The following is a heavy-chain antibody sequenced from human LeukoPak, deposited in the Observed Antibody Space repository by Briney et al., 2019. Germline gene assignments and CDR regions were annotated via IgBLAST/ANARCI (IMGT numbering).Heavy chain of an antibody. CDR2: IIPILGIA. V-gene: IGHV1-69*04. J-gene: IGHJ4*02. Sequence: SVKVSCMASGGTFSSYAISWVRQAPGQGLEWMGRIIPILGIANYAQKFQGRVTITADKSTSTAHMELSSLRSEDTAVYYCARKVDNKRYGDYGFDYWGQGTLVTVSS. CDR1: GGTFSSYA. D-gene: IGHD4-17*01. CDR3: ARKVDNKRYGDYGFDY.